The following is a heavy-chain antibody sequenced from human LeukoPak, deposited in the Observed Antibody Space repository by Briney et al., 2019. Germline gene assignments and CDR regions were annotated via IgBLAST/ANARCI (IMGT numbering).Heavy chain of an antibody. CDR1: GFTFSNYD. D-gene: IGHD1-26*01. CDR3: ARGPSGSSAGFDY. V-gene: IGHV3-13*01. Sequence: GGSLRLSCAASGFTFSNYDMHWARQATGKGLEWVSVIGAAGDTYYPGSVKGRFTISRENAKNSLYLQMNSLRVGDTAVYYCARGPSGSSAGFDYWGQGTLVTVSS. CDR2: IGAAGDT. J-gene: IGHJ4*02.